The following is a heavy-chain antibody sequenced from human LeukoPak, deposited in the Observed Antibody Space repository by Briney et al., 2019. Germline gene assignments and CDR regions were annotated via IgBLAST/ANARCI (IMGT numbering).Heavy chain of an antibody. CDR3: ARDTVDTAVVGLNDAFDI. D-gene: IGHD5-18*01. CDR2: INPNSGGT. Sequence: GASVKVSCKPSGYTFTGYYMHWVRQAPGQGLEWMGWINPNSGGTNDAQKFQGRVTMTRDTSISTAYMELSRLRSDDTAVYYCARDTVDTAVVGLNDAFDIWGQGTMVTVSS. J-gene: IGHJ3*02. CDR1: GYTFTGYY. V-gene: IGHV1-2*02.